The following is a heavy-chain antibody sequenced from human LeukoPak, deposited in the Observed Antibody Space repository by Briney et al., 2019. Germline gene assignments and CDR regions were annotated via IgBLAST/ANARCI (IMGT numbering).Heavy chain of an antibody. D-gene: IGHD3-10*02. CDR3: AELGITMIGGV. CDR1: GFTFSTYA. V-gene: IGHV3-69-1*02. J-gene: IGHJ6*04. Sequence: GGSLRLSCATSGFTFSTYAMNWVRQAPGKGLEWVSVADSVKGRFTISRDNAKNSLYLQMNSLRAEDTAVYYCAELGITMIGGVWGKGTTVTISS.